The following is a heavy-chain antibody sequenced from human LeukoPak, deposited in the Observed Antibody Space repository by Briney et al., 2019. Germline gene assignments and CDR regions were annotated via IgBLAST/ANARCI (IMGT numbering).Heavy chain of an antibody. CDR1: GFTVSSNY. CDR2: IYTGGTT. J-gene: IGHJ4*02. Sequence: GSLRLSCAASGFTVSSNYMSWVRQAPGKGLEWVSVIYTGGTTSYADSVKGRFTISRDNPKNTLYLQMNSLRADDTAVYYCARALRGAVGLDYWGQGTLVTVSS. D-gene: IGHD1-26*01. V-gene: IGHV3-53*01. CDR3: ARALRGAVGLDY.